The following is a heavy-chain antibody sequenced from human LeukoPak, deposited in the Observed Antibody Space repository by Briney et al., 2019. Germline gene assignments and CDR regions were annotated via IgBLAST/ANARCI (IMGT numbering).Heavy chain of an antibody. V-gene: IGHV4-59*01. D-gene: IGHD3-10*02. CDR2: IYYSGST. J-gene: IGHJ2*01. Sequence: SETLSLTCTVSGGSISSYYWSWIRQPPAKGLEWIGYIYYSGSTNYNPSLKSRVTISVDTSKNQFSLKLSSVTAADTAVYYCARCSYWYFDLWGRGTLVTVSS. CDR3: ARCSYWYFDL. CDR1: GGSISSYY.